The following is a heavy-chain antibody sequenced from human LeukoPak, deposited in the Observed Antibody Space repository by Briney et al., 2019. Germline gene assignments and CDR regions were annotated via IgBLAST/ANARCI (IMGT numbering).Heavy chain of an antibody. CDR1: GGSISSGGYY. D-gene: IGHD2-21*02. CDR2: IYYSGRT. V-gene: IGHV4-31*03. CDR3: ARNIVVVTADSYYYYGMDV. J-gene: IGHJ6*02. Sequence: PSQTLSLTYSVSGGSISSGGYYWSWIRQHPGKGLEWIGYIYYSGRTNYNPSLKSRVTMSIDTSKDQFSLKLSSVTAADTAVYYCARNIVVVTADSYYYYGMDVWGPGTTVTVSS.